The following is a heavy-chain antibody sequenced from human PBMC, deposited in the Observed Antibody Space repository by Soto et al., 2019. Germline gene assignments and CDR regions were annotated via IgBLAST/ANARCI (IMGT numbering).Heavy chain of an antibody. CDR1: GGTFSSYA. CDR3: ARDQRGEVPAAIDTKYYSYGMDV. D-gene: IGHD2-2*01. V-gene: IGHV1-69*13. Sequence: ASVKVSCKASGGTFSSYAISWVRQAPGQGLEWMGGIIPIFGTANYAQKFQGRVTITADESTSTAYMELSSLRSEDTAVYYCARDQRGEVPAAIDTKYYSYGMDVWGQGTTLTVSS. J-gene: IGHJ6*02. CDR2: IIPIFGTA.